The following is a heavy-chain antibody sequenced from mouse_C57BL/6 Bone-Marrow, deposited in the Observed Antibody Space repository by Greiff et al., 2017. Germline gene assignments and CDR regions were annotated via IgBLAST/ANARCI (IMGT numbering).Heavy chain of an antibody. CDR2: IYPRSGNT. V-gene: IGHV1-81*01. D-gene: IGHD1-1*01. CDR3: ARPYGSSYNY. Sequence: QVQLQQSGAELARPGASVKLSCKASGYTFTSYGISWVKQRTGQGLEWIGEIYPRSGNTYYNEKFKGKATLTADKSSSTAYMELRSLTSEDSAVYFCARPYGSSYNYGGQGTTLTVSS. CDR1: GYTFTSYG. J-gene: IGHJ2*01.